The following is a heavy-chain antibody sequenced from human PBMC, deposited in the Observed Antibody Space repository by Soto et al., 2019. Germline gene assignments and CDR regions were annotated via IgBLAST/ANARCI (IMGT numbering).Heavy chain of an antibody. CDR2: INPSGGST. D-gene: IGHD3-9*01. J-gene: IGHJ6*02. Sequence: QVQLVQSGAEVKKPGASVKVSCKASGYTFTSYYMHWVRQAPGQGLEWMGIINPSGGSTSHAQKFQGRVTMPRDTSTSTVYMELSSLRSEDTAGYYCARDPGTDILGYYGMAVWCQGTTVTVSS. V-gene: IGHV1-46*01. CDR3: ARDPGTDILGYYGMAV. CDR1: GYTFTSYY.